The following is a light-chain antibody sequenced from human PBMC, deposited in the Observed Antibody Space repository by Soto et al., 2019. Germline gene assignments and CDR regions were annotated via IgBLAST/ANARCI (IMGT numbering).Light chain of an antibody. CDR3: GSYSSSNTLGV. CDR2: EVS. Sequence: QYALTQPASVSGSPGQSITISCSGTSSDVGGYKYVSWYQQHPGKAPKLMIYEVSNRPSGVSNRFSGSKSGNTASLTISGLQAEDEADYYCGSYSSSNTLGVFGGGTKLTVL. J-gene: IGLJ2*01. CDR1: SSDVGGYKY. V-gene: IGLV2-14*01.